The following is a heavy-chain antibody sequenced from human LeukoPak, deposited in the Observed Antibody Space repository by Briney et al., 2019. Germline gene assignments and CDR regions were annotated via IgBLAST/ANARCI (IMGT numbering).Heavy chain of an antibody. CDR3: ARARPYYDSSGYHPAIFDY. J-gene: IGHJ4*02. CDR2: ISSSSSYI. V-gene: IGHV3-21*04. CDR1: GFTFSSYS. D-gene: IGHD3-22*01. Sequence: GGSLRLSCAASGFTFSSYSMNWVRQAPGKGLEWVSSISSSSSYIYYADSVKGRFTISRDNSKNTLYLQMNSLRAEDTAVYYCARARPYYDSSGYHPAIFDYWGQGTLVTVSS.